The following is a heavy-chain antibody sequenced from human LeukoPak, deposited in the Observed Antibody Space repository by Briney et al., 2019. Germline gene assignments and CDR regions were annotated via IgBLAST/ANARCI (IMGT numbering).Heavy chain of an antibody. J-gene: IGHJ5*02. CDR2: INPSSGGT. CDR3: ARGVIAAAGTFWFDP. Sequence: ASVKVSCKASGYTFTGYYMHWVRQAPGQGLEWMGRINPSSGGTNYAQKFQGRVTMTRDTSISTAYMELSRLRSDDTAVYYCARGVIAAAGTFWFDPWGQGTLVTVSS. V-gene: IGHV1-2*06. D-gene: IGHD6-13*01. CDR1: GYTFTGYY.